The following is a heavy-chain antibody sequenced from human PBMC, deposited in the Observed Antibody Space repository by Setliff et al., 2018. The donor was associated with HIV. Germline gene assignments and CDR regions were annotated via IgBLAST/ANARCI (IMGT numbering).Heavy chain of an antibody. D-gene: IGHD2-15*01. J-gene: IGHJ4*02. Sequence: GGSLRLSCAASGFTFNDFSMNWVRQAPGKGLEWVANVRKEGNEKWYVDSVKGRFTISRDNAQNSLYLQMNSLTAEDTAVYYCARQFDGIVVHIKALDHWGQGALVTVSS. CDR2: VRKEGNEK. V-gene: IGHV3-7*03. CDR3: ARQFDGIVVHIKALDH. CDR1: GFTFNDFS.